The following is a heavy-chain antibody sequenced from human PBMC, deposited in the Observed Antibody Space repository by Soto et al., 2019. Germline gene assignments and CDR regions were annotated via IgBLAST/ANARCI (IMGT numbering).Heavy chain of an antibody. D-gene: IGHD1-1*01. Sequence: SETLSLTCTVSGGSFSSYYWSWIRQPPGKGLEWIGYIYYTGSIIYNPSLKSRVTMSVDMSMKQFSLKLNSVTAADTAVYYCATTTTLENYFDYWGQGTLVTVSS. J-gene: IGHJ4*02. CDR1: GGSFSSYY. CDR2: IYYTGSI. V-gene: IGHV4-59*01. CDR3: ATTTTLENYFDY.